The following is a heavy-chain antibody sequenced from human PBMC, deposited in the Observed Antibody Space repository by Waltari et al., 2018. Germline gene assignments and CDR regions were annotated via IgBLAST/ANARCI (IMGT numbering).Heavy chain of an antibody. CDR3: GTLEAVGS. Sequence: CRPYGMHCVRKVPGKVLVWVSGVNSDVSRRNYANPVRGRFTSSRDNARNTVHLQMNSLRAEDTAGYYGGTLEAVGSWGQGTLVTVSS. J-gene: IGHJ5*02. D-gene: IGHD2-2*03. V-gene: IGHV3-74*01. CDR2: VNSDVSRR. CDR1: CRPYG.